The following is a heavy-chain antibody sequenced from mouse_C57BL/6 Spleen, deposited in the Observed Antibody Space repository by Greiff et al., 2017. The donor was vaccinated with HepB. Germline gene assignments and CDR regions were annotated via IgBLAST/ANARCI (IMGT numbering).Heavy chain of an antibody. CDR2: INPSNGGT. J-gene: IGHJ4*01. D-gene: IGHD1-1*01. Sequence: VQLQQPGTELVKPGASVKLSCKASGYTFTSYWMHWVKQRPGQGLEWIGNINPSNGGTNYNEKFKSKATLTVDTSSSTAYMQLSSLTSEDSAVYDCARSTTTVVADYAMDYWGQGTSVTVSS. V-gene: IGHV1-53*01. CDR3: ARSTTTVVADYAMDY. CDR1: GYTFTSYW.